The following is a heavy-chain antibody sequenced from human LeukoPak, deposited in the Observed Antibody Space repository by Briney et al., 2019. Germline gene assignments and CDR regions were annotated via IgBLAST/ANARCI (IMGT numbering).Heavy chain of an antibody. CDR2: ISYDGSNK. CDR1: GFTFSSYA. J-gene: IGHJ4*02. V-gene: IGHV3-30-3*01. CDR3: ARAPFIAVAGNLGY. Sequence: QPGGSLRLSCAASGFTFSSYAMHWVRQAPGKGLEWVAVISYDGSNKYYADSVKGRFTISRDNSKNTLYLQMNSLRAEDTAVYYCARAPFIAVAGNLGYWGQGTLVTVSS. D-gene: IGHD6-19*01.